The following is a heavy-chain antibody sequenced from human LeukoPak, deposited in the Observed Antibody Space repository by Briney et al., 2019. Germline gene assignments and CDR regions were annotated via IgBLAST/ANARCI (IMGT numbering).Heavy chain of an antibody. CDR3: AKSHPLEYRGCFDY. CDR2: ISDSGGST. V-gene: IGHV3-23*01. D-gene: IGHD6-19*01. Sequence: GGSLRLSCATSGFTFSVYAMSWVRQAPGKGLEWVSTISDSGGSTYYADSVKGRFTISKGNSKNTLYLLMNKLSAEDTAVYYCAKSHPLEYRGCFDYWGQGTLVTVSS. J-gene: IGHJ4*02. CDR1: GFTFSVYA.